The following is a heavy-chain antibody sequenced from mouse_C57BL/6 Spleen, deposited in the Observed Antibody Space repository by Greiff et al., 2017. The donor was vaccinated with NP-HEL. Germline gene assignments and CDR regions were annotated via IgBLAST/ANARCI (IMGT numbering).Heavy chain of an antibody. V-gene: IGHV1-69*01. J-gene: IGHJ2*01. D-gene: IGHD1-1*01. CDR2: IDPSDSYT. CDR1: GYTFTSYW. Sequence: QVQLQQPGAELVMPGASVKLSCKASGYTFTSYWMHWVKQRPGQGLEWIGEIDPSDSYTNYNQKFKGMSTLTVDKSSSTAYMQLSSLTSEDSAVYYCATLYYYGSSLFDYWGQGTTLTVSS. CDR3: ATLYYYGSSLFDY.